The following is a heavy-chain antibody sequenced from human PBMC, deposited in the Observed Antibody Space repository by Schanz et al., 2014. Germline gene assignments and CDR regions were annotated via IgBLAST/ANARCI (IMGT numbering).Heavy chain of an antibody. CDR2: IWYDGSNK. CDR1: GFTFSSYG. J-gene: IGHJ4*02. Sequence: QVQLVESGGGVVQPGRSLRLSCAASGFTFSSYGMHWVRQAPGKGLEWVAIIWYDGSNKYYADSVKGRFTISRDNAKSSLYLQMNSLRDEDTAIYFCAKDAAYYDSVIFPDHWGQGTLVTVSS. V-gene: IGHV3-33*06. CDR3: AKDAAYYDSVIFPDH. D-gene: IGHD3-22*01.